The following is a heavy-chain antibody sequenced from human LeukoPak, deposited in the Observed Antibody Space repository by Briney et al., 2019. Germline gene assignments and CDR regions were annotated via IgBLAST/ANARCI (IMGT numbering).Heavy chain of an antibody. Sequence: GGSLRLSCAASGFTFSSYAMSWVRQAPGKGLEWVSAISGSGGSTYYADSVKGRFTISRDNSKNTLYLQMNSLRAEDTAVYYCAKRGYCSSTSCYLYDAFDIWGQGTMVTVSS. V-gene: IGHV3-23*01. CDR3: AKRGYCSSTSCYLYDAFDI. J-gene: IGHJ3*02. CDR2: ISGSGGST. CDR1: GFTFSSYA. D-gene: IGHD2-2*01.